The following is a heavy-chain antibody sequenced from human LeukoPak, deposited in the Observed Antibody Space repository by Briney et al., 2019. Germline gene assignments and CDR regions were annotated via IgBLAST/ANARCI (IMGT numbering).Heavy chain of an antibody. CDR3: ARRRGDGQLVSLYMDV. CDR2: IYPDDSDA. Sequence: GASLRISCQTSGSNFPTYWIAWVRQMPGKGLEWVGVIYPDDSDARYSPSFQGQVTISADKSITTAYLQWSSLRASDSGSYYCARRRGDGQLVSLYMDVWGRGTSVSV. CDR1: GSNFPTYW. D-gene: IGHD3-16*01. J-gene: IGHJ6*02. V-gene: IGHV5-51*01.